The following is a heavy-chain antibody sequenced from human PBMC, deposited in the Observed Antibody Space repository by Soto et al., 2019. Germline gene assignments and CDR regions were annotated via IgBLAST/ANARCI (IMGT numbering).Heavy chain of an antibody. J-gene: IGHJ6*02. CDR1: GDSVGSSAAMY. D-gene: IGHD2-2*01. V-gene: IGHV4-61*08. CDR2: IYRSGST. CDR3: ARAHESGQYHGMSM. Sequence: SETLSLTCTVSGDSVGSSAAMYWAWVRQPPGKELEFIGKIYRSGSTLLNSALQSRVTLSMEPSTNKSSLNLRSVTVGDTARSFCARAHESGQYHGMSMWGPGTSHAVSS.